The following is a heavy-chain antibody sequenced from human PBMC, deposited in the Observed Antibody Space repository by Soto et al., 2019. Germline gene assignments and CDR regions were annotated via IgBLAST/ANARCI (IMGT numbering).Heavy chain of an antibody. J-gene: IGHJ6*02. Sequence: GESLKISCKGSGYSFTSYWIGWVRQMPGKGLEWMGIIYPGDSDTRYSPSFQGQVTISADKSISTAFLQWSSLKASDTAMYYCARTSAATQSYYYYYGMDVWGQGTTVTVSS. CDR3: ARTSAATQSYYYYYGMDV. V-gene: IGHV5-51*01. CDR2: IYPGDSDT. D-gene: IGHD2-15*01. CDR1: GYSFTSYW.